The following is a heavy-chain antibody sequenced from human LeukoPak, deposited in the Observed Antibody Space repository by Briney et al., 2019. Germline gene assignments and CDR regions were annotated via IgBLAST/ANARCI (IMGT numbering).Heavy chain of an antibody. D-gene: IGHD6-6*01. CDR3: ARVRDRSSSRRFPYYFDY. J-gene: IGHJ4*02. V-gene: IGHV4-31*01. CDR2: IFYSGST. Sequence: SGTLTLTCTVSGGTISSGAYYWIWLPPHPGQDLEWVSYIFYSGSTYYNPSLKSQVTISVDTSKNQFSLNLSTVTAADTAVYYCARVRDRSSSRRFPYYFDYWGQGTLVTVSS. CDR1: GGTISSGAYY.